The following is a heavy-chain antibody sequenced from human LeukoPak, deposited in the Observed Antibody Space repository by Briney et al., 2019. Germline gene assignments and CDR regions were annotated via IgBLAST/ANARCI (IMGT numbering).Heavy chain of an antibody. CDR3: ARIYYDSSGWPYYFDY. CDR2: INPNSGGT. D-gene: IGHD3-22*01. J-gene: IGHJ4*02. Sequence: ASVKVSCKASGYTFTNYYMHRVRHAPGQGLEWMAWINPNSGGTNYAQKFQGRVTMTRDTSISTAYMELSRLRSDDTAVYYCARIYYDSSGWPYYFDYWGQGTLVTVSS. V-gene: IGHV1-2*02. CDR1: GYTFTNYY.